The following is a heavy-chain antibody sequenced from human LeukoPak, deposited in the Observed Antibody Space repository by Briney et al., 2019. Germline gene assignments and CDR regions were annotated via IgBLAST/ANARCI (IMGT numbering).Heavy chain of an antibody. J-gene: IGHJ5*02. V-gene: IGHV1-2*02. D-gene: IGHD3-10*01. Sequence: ASVKVSCKASGYTFTSYAMNWVRQAPGQGLEWMGWVNPNSGGTNYAQKFQDRVTMTRDTSISTAYMELRSLKSEDTAVYYCARDNSVGDIAWWFDPWGQGTLVTVSS. CDR2: VNPNSGGT. CDR3: ARDNSVGDIAWWFDP. CDR1: GYTFTSYA.